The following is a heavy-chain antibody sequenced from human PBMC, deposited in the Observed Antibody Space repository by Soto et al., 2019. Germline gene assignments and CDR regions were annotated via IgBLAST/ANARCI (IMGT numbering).Heavy chain of an antibody. J-gene: IGHJ4*02. CDR2: ISYDGSNK. CDR1: GFTFSSYG. V-gene: IGHV3-30*18. D-gene: IGHD6-13*01. CDR3: AKSSSSYHFDY. Sequence: PGGSLRLSCAASGFTFSSYGMHWVRQAPGKGLERVAVISYDGSNKYYADSVKGRFTISRDNSKNTLYLQMNSLRAEDMAVYYCAKSSSSYHFDYWGQGTLVTVSS.